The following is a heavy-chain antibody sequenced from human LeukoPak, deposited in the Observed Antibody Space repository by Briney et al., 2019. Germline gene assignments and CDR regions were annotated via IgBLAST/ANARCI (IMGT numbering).Heavy chain of an antibody. CDR3: ARPSLYGDYNY. D-gene: IGHD4-17*01. Sequence: PSETLSLTCAVYGGSLSGYYWSWIRQPPGKGLEWIGEINHSGSTNYNPSLKSRVTISVDTSKNQFSLKLSSVTAADTAVYYCARPSLYGDYNYWGQGTLVTVSS. CDR2: INHSGST. V-gene: IGHV4-34*01. J-gene: IGHJ4*02. CDR1: GGSLSGYY.